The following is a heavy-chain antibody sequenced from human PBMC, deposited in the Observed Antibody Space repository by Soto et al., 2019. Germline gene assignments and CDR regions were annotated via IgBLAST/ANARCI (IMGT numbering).Heavy chain of an antibody. Sequence: SVPLSLTCAVYGVSFIGYYWSWIRQRRGKGLEWIVEINHSGSTNYNPSLKSRVTISVDTSKNQFSLKLSSVTAADTAVYYCARGSYYGSGYNWFDPWGQGTLVTVSS. J-gene: IGHJ5*02. CDR1: GVSFIGYY. CDR2: INHSGST. CDR3: ARGSYYGSGYNWFDP. D-gene: IGHD3-10*01. V-gene: IGHV4-34*01.